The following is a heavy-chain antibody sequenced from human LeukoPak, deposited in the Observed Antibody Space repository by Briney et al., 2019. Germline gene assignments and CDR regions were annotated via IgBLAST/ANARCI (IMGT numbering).Heavy chain of an antibody. Sequence: SETLSFTCTVSGGSISDYHWTWIRQPAGKGLEWIGRIYTSGSTNYNPSLKSRVTMSVDTSNNQFSLKLTSVTAADTAVYYCARKDGDVWGQGTLVTVSS. J-gene: IGHJ4*02. CDR2: IYTSGST. CDR3: ARKDGDV. CDR1: GGSISDYH. D-gene: IGHD5-24*01. V-gene: IGHV4-4*07.